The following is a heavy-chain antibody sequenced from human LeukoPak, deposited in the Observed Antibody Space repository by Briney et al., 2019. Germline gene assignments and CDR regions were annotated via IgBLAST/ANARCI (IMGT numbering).Heavy chain of an antibody. Sequence: PGGSLRLSCAASGFTFSSYSMNWVRQAPGKGLEWVSYISSSSSTIYYADSVKGRFTISRDNAKNSLYLQMNSLRAEDTAVYYCARVGGYYDSSGYPEQVDYWGQGTLVTVSS. J-gene: IGHJ4*02. CDR1: GFTFSSYS. V-gene: IGHV3-48*01. D-gene: IGHD3-22*01. CDR3: ARVGGYYDSSGYPEQVDY. CDR2: ISSSSSTI.